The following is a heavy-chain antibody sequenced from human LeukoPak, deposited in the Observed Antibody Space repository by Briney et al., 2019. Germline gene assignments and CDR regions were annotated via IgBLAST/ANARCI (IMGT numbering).Heavy chain of an antibody. CDR3: VNCYDSSGFFAY. Sequence: ASVKVSCKASGYTFTSSAMNWVRQAPGQGLEFMGWINTNTGNPTYAQGFTGRFVFSLDTSVSTAYLQISSLKAEDSAIYFCVNCYDSSGFFAYWGQGTLATVSS. CDR2: INTNTGNP. CDR1: GYTFTSSA. V-gene: IGHV7-4-1*02. D-gene: IGHD3-22*01. J-gene: IGHJ4*02.